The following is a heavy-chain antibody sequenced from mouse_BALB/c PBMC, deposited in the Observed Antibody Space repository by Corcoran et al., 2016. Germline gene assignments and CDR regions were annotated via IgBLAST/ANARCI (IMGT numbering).Heavy chain of an antibody. J-gene: IGHJ4*01. CDR3: ARSDSAGYAMDY. D-gene: IGHD3-2*01. CDR1: GYTFTTAG. Sequence: QIQLVQSGPELKKPGETVRISCKASGYTFTTAGMQWVQKMPGKGLKWIGWINTHSGVPKYAEDFKGRFAFSLETSASTAYLQISNLKNEDTATYFWARSDSAGYAMDYWGQGTSVTVSS. CDR2: INTHSGVP. V-gene: IGHV9-4*02.